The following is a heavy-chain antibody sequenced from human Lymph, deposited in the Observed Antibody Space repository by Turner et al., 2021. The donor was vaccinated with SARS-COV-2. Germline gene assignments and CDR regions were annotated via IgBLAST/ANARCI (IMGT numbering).Heavy chain of an antibody. Sequence: EVQLLESGGGLVQPGGTLRLSCAASGFTFSSYAMSWVRQAPGKGLEWVSAISGSGGSTYYADSVKGRFTISRDNSKNTLYLQMNSLRAEDTAVYYCANLYSSSAAGDPWGQGTLVTVSS. D-gene: IGHD6-6*01. CDR2: ISGSGGST. V-gene: IGHV3-23*01. J-gene: IGHJ5*02. CDR1: GFTFSSYA. CDR3: ANLYSSSAAGDP.